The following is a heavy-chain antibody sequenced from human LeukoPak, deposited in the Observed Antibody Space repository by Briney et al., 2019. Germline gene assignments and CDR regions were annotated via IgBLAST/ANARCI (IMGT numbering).Heavy chain of an antibody. V-gene: IGHV5-51*01. CDR1: GHRFTTYS. CDR3: ASRLLGSTYYFDS. Sequence: GESLKISCKGSGHRFTTYSIAWVRQRPGKGLEWMGIIYPSGSDIRYSPSFQGQVTISADESISTAYLQWSSLKASDTAMYYCASRLLGSTYYFDSWGQGALVTVSS. CDR2: IYPSGSDI. D-gene: IGHD3-10*01. J-gene: IGHJ4*02.